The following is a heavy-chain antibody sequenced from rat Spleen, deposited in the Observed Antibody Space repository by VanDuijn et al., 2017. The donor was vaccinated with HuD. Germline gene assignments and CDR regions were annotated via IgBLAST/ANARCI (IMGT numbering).Heavy chain of an antibody. Sequence: QVQLKESGPGLVQPSQTLSLTCTVSGFSLSNYNIHWVRQPTGKGLEWMGVMWSGGSTDYNSALKSRLSISRDTSKSQVFLKMNSVQTEDTAMYFCARLGDYWGQGVMVTVSS. D-gene: IGHD5-1*01. V-gene: IGHV2-30*01. CDR3: ARLGDY. J-gene: IGHJ2*01. CDR2: MWSGGST. CDR1: GFSLSNYN.